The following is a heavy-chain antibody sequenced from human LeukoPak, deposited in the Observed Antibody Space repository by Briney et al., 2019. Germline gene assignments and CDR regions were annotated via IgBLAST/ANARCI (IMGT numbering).Heavy chain of an antibody. CDR2: ISYDGSNK. D-gene: IGHD3-16*01. J-gene: IGHJ3*01. Sequence: GGSLRLSCAASGFTFSSYAMHWVRQAPGKGLEWVAVISYDGSNKYYADSVKGRFTISRDNSKDTLYLQVDSLRVEDTAVFYCARELLGEGPDAFDVWGQGTIVTVSS. CDR1: GFTFSSYA. CDR3: ARELLGEGPDAFDV. V-gene: IGHV3-30*04.